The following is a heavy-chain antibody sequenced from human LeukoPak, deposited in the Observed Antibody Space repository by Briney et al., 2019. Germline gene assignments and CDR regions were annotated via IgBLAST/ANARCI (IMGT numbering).Heavy chain of an antibody. Sequence: PGGSLRLSCAASGFTFSNYAMSWVRQAPGKGLEWIGEINHSGSTNYNPSLKSRVTISVDTSKNQFSLKLSSVTAADTAVYYCARGCPFSTNGVCYTQALGIWGQGTLVTVSS. CDR2: INHSGST. J-gene: IGHJ4*02. D-gene: IGHD2-8*01. CDR1: GFTFSNYA. V-gene: IGHV4-34*01. CDR3: ARGCPFSTNGVCYTQALGI.